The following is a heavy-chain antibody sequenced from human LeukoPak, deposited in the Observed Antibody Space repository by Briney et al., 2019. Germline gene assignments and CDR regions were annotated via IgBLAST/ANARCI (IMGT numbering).Heavy chain of an antibody. CDR2: ISGSGGST. V-gene: IGHV3-23*01. Sequence: GGSLRLSCAASGFTFRTYSMNWVRQAPGKGLEWVSAISGSGGSTYYADSVKGRFTISRDNSKNTLYLQMNSLRAEDTAVYYCATSRILLAPFDYWGQGTLVTVSS. D-gene: IGHD3-3*02. J-gene: IGHJ4*02. CDR3: ATSRILLAPFDY. CDR1: GFTFRTYS.